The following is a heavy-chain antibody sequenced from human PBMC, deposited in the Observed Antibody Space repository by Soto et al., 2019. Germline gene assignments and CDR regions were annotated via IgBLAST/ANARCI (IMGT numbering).Heavy chain of an antibody. Sequence: EVQLVQSGAEVKTPGESLRISCKASGYSFTNYWISWLRQMSGKGLEWMGRIDPSDSNTNYSPSFQCHVTTLVDKSNNTAYLQWSSLKASEHSMYYSARPDCSGSGCHILIYWGEGTHLTV. V-gene: IGHV5-10-1*03. D-gene: IGHD2-15*01. J-gene: IGHJ4*02. CDR1: GYSFTNYW. CDR2: IDPSDSNT. CDR3: ARPDCSGSGCHILIY.